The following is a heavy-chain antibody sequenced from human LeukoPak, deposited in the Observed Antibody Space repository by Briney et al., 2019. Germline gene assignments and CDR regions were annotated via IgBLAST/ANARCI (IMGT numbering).Heavy chain of an antibody. CDR3: ARDRTRTGYSSGWYHDY. CDR2: VNPNSGGT. Sequence: ASVKVSCEASGYTFTGYYMHWVRQAPGQGLERMGWVNPNSGGTNYAQKFQGRVTMTRDTSISTAYMELSRLRSDDTAVYYCARDRTRTGYSSGWYHDYWGQGTLVTVSS. V-gene: IGHV1-2*02. J-gene: IGHJ4*02. D-gene: IGHD6-19*01. CDR1: GYTFTGYY.